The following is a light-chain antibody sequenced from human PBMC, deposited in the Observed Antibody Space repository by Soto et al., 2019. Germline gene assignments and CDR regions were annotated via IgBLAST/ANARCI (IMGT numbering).Light chain of an antibody. CDR2: KDN. CDR1: SSNIGKNY. CDR3: AAWDDSLSGPYAV. J-gene: IGLJ7*01. Sequence: QPVLTQSPSVSGTPGQSVIISCSGSSSNIGKNYVYWYQQVPGKAPKLLIYKDNQRPSGVPDRFSVSKSGTSASLAIIGLRSEDEADYYCAAWDDSLSGPYAVFGGGTQLTVL. V-gene: IGLV1-47*01.